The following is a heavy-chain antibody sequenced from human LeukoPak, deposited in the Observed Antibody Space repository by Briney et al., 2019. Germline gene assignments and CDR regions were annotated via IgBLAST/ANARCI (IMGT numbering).Heavy chain of an antibody. V-gene: IGHV3-7*03. CDR1: GFTSNTDW. CDR3: ARGVYYFDY. D-gene: IGHD2/OR15-2a*01. Sequence: GGSLRLSCAASGFTSNTDWMSWVRQAPGKGLEWVANIKEDGSEIYYVDSVKGRFTISRDNAKNSLYLQMNSLRAEDTAVYYCARGVYYFDYWGQGTLVTVSS. J-gene: IGHJ4*02. CDR2: IKEDGSEI.